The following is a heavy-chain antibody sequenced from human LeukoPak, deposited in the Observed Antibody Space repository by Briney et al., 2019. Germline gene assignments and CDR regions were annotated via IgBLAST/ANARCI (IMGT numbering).Heavy chain of an antibody. Sequence: GGSLRLSCAASGFTISNYWMHWVRQAPGKGLVWVSRINSDGSSTSYADSVKGRFTISRDNAKNTLYLQMNSLRAEGTAVYYCARGGGAAAIASWGQGTLVTVSS. D-gene: IGHD2-2*02. CDR1: GFTISNYW. CDR3: ARGGGAAAIAS. V-gene: IGHV3-74*01. J-gene: IGHJ5*02. CDR2: INSDGSST.